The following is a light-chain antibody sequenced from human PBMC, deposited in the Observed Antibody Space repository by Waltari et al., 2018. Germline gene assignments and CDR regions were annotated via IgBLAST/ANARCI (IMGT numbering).Light chain of an antibody. CDR3: CSYAGSSTVV. V-gene: IGLV2-23*01. CDR2: EGS. Sequence: QSALTQPASVSGSPGQSITISCTGTSSDVGSYNLVSWYQQHPGKAPKLMIYEGSKRPSGVSNRFSGSKSGNTASLTCSGLQAEDEADYYCCSYAGSSTVVFGGGTKLTVL. CDR1: SSDVGSYNL. J-gene: IGLJ2*01.